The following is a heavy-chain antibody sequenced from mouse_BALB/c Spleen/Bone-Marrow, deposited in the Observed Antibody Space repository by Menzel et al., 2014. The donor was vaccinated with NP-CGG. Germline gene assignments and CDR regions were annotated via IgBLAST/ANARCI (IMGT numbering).Heavy chain of an antibody. CDR1: GFNIKDTY. CDR2: IDPANGNT. J-gene: IGHJ3*01. D-gene: IGHD1-1*01. CDR3: ASYYYGSSRFAY. V-gene: IGHV14-3*02. Sequence: EVQGVESGAELVKPGASVKLSCTASGFNIKDTYMHWVKQRPEQGLGWIGRIDPANGNTKYDPKFQGKATITADTSSNTAYLQLSSLTSEDTAVYYCASYYYGSSRFAYWGQGTLVTVSA.